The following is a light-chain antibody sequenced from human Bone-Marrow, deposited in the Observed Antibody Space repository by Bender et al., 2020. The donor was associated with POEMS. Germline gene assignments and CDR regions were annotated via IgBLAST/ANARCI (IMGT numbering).Light chain of an antibody. CDR1: SSNIGSNY. Sequence: SVLTQPPSASGTPGQRITISCSGSSSNIGSNYVHWYQQFPGTAPKLLFYRNNVRPSGVPARFSVSKSGTADSLAISGLRYADEADYYCATWDGSLKIWVLGGGTKLTVL. CDR3: ATWDGSLKIWV. V-gene: IGLV1-47*01. CDR2: RNN. J-gene: IGLJ3*02.